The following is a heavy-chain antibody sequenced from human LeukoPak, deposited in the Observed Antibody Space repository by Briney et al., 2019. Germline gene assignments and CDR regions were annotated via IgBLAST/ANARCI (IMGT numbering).Heavy chain of an antibody. CDR1: VDSVSANSAA. CDR2: TYYRSKWYI. D-gene: IGHD6-13*01. CDR3: ARYTSSWFLDY. Sequence: SQTRSLTRVSSVDSVSANSAACNWVRHSPSRCLEWLGRTYYRSKWYIDCSVSVRSRITSNPDTSKNQFSLQLNSVTPEDTAVYYCARYTSSWFLDYWGQGTLVIVSS. J-gene: IGHJ4*02. V-gene: IGHV6-1*01.